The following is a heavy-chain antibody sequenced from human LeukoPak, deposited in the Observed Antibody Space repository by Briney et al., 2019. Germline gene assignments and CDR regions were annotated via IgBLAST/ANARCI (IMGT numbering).Heavy chain of an antibody. V-gene: IGHV1-69*01. Sequence: SVKVSCKASGGTFSSYAISWVRQAPGQGLEWMGGIIPIFGTANYAQKFQGRVTITADESTSTAYMELSSLRSEDTAVYYCARITKYSNYVGYYFDYWGQGTLVTVSS. CDR1: GGTFSSYA. CDR2: IIPIFGTA. CDR3: ARITKYSNYVGYYFDY. J-gene: IGHJ4*02. D-gene: IGHD4-11*01.